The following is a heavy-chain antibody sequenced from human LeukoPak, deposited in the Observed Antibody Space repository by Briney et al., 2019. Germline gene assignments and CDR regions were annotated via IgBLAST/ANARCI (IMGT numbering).Heavy chain of an antibody. Sequence: ASVKVSCKAPGYTFTGYYMHWVRQAPGQGLEWMGWINPNSGGTNYAQKFQGRVTVTRDTSISTAYMELSRLRSDDTAVYYCARMITFGGVIVMPGAFDIWGQGTMVTVSS. CDR1: GYTFTGYY. D-gene: IGHD3-16*02. V-gene: IGHV1-2*02. J-gene: IGHJ3*02. CDR2: INPNSGGT. CDR3: ARMITFGGVIVMPGAFDI.